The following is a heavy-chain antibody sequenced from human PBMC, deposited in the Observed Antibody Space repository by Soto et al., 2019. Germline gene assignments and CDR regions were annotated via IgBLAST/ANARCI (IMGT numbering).Heavy chain of an antibody. D-gene: IGHD1-26*01. J-gene: IGHJ6*02. V-gene: IGHV3-30-3*01. Sequence: QVQLVESGGGVVQPGRSLRLSCAASGFTFSSYAMHWVRQAPGKGLEWVAVISYDGSNKYYGDSVKGRFTISRDNSKNTLYLQMNSLRAEDKAVYYCARDGTYGMDVWGQGTTVTVSS. CDR2: ISYDGSNK. CDR3: ARDGTYGMDV. CDR1: GFTFSSYA.